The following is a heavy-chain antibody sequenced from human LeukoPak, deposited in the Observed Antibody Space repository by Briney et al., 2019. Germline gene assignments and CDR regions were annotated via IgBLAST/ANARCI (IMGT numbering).Heavy chain of an antibody. CDR2: INSGGSTT. J-gene: IGHJ4*02. CDR1: GFTFNKYN. V-gene: IGHV3-48*01. Sequence: GGSLRLSCAASGFTFNKYNMNWVRQAPGKGLEWISYINSGGSTTYYAASVKGRFTASRDNAKNSLYLQMDSLSAEDSALYYCARDSTIVARFDYWGRGTLVTVSS. CDR3: ARDSTIVARFDY. D-gene: IGHD2-21*01.